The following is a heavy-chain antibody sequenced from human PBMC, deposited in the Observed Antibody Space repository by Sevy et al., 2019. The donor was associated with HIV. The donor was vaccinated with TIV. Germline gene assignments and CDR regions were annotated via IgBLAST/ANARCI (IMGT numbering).Heavy chain of an antibody. CDR1: GFTFSSYA. CDR3: AKRQGSYYYGSGSPDDAFDI. J-gene: IGHJ3*02. D-gene: IGHD3-10*01. CDR2: ISGSGGST. Sequence: GGSLRLSCAASGFTFSSYAMSWVRQAPGKGQEWVSAISGSGGSTYYADSVKGRFTISRDNSKNTLYLQMNSLRAEDTAVYYCAKRQGSYYYGSGSPDDAFDIWGQGTMVTVSS. V-gene: IGHV3-23*01.